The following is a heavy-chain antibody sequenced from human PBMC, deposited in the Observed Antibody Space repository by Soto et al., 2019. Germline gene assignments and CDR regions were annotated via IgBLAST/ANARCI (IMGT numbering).Heavy chain of an antibody. V-gene: IGHV1-46*01. CDR3: ARERPPTYGDYGWGILPYFDY. D-gene: IGHD4-17*01. CDR1: GYTFTSYY. CDR2: INPSGGST. Sequence: ASVKVSCKASGYTFTSYYMHWARQAPGQGLEWMGIINPSGGSTSYAQKFQGWVTMTRDTSISTAYMELSRLRSDDTAVYYCARERPPTYGDYGWGILPYFDYWGQGTLVTSPQ. J-gene: IGHJ4*02.